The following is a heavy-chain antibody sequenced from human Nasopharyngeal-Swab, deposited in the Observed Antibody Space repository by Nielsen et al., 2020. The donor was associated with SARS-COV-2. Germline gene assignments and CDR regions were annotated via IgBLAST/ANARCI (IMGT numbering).Heavy chain of an antibody. CDR3: ANHRDYGETYYYMDV. J-gene: IGHJ6*03. CDR1: GFTFSSYA. Sequence: GESLQISCAASGFTFSSYAMSWVRQAPGKGLEWVSAISGSGGSTYYADSVKGRFTISRDNSKNTLYLQMNSLRAEDTAVYYCANHRDYGETYYYMDVWGKGTTVTVSS. D-gene: IGHD4-17*01. CDR2: ISGSGGST. V-gene: IGHV3-23*01.